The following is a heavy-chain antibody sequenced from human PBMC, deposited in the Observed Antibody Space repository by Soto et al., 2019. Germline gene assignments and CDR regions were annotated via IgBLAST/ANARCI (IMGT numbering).Heavy chain of an antibody. CDR3: TKALKVGATWRGNY. D-gene: IGHD1-26*01. V-gene: IGHV3-15*01. CDR1: GFTFSNAW. J-gene: IGHJ4*02. Sequence: GSLRLSCAASGFTFSNAWMSWVRQAPGKGLEWVGRIKSKTDGGTTDYAAPVKGRFTISRDDSKNTLYLQMNSLKTEDTAVYYCTKALKVGATWRGNYWGQGTLVTVSS. CDR2: IKSKTDGGTT.